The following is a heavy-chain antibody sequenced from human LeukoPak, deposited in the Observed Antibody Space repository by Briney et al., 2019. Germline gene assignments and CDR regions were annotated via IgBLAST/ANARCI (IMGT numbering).Heavy chain of an antibody. CDR1: GFTFSSYS. V-gene: IGHV3-21*04. CDR3: ARDRWTSKYYFDY. J-gene: IGHJ4*02. D-gene: IGHD3/OR15-3a*01. Sequence: GGSLRLSCAASGFTFSSYSMNWVRQAPGKGLEWVSSISSSSSYIYYADSVKGRFTISRDDAKSSLFLQMSSLRAEDTAVYFCARDRWTSKYYFDYWGQGTLVTVSS. CDR2: ISSSSSYI.